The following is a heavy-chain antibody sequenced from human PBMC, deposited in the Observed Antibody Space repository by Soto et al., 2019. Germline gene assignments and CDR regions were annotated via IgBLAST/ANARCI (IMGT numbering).Heavy chain of an antibody. CDR3: ARHYLRYFDWLLSPHYGMDV. V-gene: IGHV3-21*05. Sequence: GESLRLSCAASGFTFSSYGMHWVRPAPGKGLEWASYISSSSSYTNYADSVKGRFTISRDNAKNSLYLQMNSLRAEDTAVYYCARHYLRYFDWLLSPHYGMDVWGQGTTVTVSS. CDR1: GFTFSSYG. D-gene: IGHD3-9*01. CDR2: ISSSSSYT. J-gene: IGHJ6*02.